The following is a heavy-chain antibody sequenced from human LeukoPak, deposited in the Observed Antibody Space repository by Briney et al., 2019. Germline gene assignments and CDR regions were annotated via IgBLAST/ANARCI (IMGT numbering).Heavy chain of an antibody. CDR3: ARDEGYCRGGSCYSNY. J-gene: IGHJ4*02. V-gene: IGHV3-11*06. CDR1: GFTFSDYY. D-gene: IGHD2-15*01. CDR2: ISSSSSYT. Sequence: GGTLRLSCAASGFTFSDYYMIWIRQAPRKGLEWVSYISSSSSYTNSADSVKGRFTISRDNAKNSLYLQMNSLRAEDTAVYYCARDEGYCRGGSCYSNYWGQGTLVTVSS.